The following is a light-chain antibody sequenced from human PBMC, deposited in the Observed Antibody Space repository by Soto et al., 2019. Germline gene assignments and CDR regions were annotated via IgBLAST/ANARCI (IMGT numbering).Light chain of an antibody. J-gene: IGKJ1*01. CDR2: GAS. CDR1: QRISIN. CDR3: QHYNTWPAWT. V-gene: IGKV3D-15*01. Sequence: EIVMTHSLATLSVSPGEGATLSSSASQRISINLARYQHKRGQAPRLLIYGASTRATGIPARFSGSGSETEFTLTITSLQSEDFAVYYCQHYNTWPAWTFGQGTKVAIK.